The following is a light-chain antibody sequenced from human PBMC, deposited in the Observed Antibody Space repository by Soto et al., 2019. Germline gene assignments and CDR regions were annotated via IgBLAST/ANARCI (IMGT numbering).Light chain of an antibody. CDR2: KAS. Sequence: DIQMTQSPSTLSALVGDRVTITCRASQSVSVWLAWYQQKPGKVPKLLIYKASNLESGVPSRFSGSGSGTEFTLTISSLQPDDFATYYCQHYNSYPRTFDQGTRVEIK. CDR1: QSVSVW. CDR3: QHYNSYPRT. J-gene: IGKJ1*01. V-gene: IGKV1-5*03.